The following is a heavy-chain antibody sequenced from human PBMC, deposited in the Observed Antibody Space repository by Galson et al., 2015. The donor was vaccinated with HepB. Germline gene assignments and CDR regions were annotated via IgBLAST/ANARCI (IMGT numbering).Heavy chain of an antibody. CDR2: IYSGGST. Sequence: SLRLSCAASGFTVSSNYMSWVRQAPGKGLEWVSVIYSGGSTYYADSVKGRFTISRDNSKNTLYLQMNSLRAEDTAVYYCARDSRPHTDAFDIWGQGTMVTVSS. V-gene: IGHV3-53*01. CDR3: ARDSRPHTDAFDI. CDR1: GFTVSSNY. J-gene: IGHJ3*02.